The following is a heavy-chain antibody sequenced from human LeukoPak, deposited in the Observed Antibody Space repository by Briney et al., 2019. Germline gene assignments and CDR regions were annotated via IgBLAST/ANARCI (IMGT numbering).Heavy chain of an antibody. CDR3: ARQTAMGRSGDY. V-gene: IGHV5-51*01. Sequence: GEPLQISCQASGSRFTSYWIGWVRQLPGKGLEWMGIIDPSDSDIRCTPSFQGQVTISADKSLSTAYLQWNSLKASDTAIYYCARQTAMGRSGDYWGQGTLVTVSS. CDR2: IDPSDSDI. CDR1: GSRFTSYW. D-gene: IGHD7-27*01. J-gene: IGHJ4*02.